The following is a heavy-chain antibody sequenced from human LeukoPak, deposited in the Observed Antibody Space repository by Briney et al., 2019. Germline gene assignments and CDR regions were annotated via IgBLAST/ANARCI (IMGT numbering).Heavy chain of an antibody. CDR1: GYRFTTNW. Sequence: GESLKISCMTSGYRFTTNWIGWVRQMPGKGLEWMGIIYPGDSDTRYSPSFQGQVTISADKTISTAYLQWSSLKASDTATYYCASPQMVHFWGQGTLVTVSS. V-gene: IGHV5-51*01. D-gene: IGHD3-10*01. J-gene: IGHJ4*02. CDR2: IYPGDSDT. CDR3: ASPQMVHF.